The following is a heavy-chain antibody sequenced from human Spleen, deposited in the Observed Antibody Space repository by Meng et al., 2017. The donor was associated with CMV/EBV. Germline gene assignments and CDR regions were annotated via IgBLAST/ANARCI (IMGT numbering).Heavy chain of an antibody. V-gene: IGHV3-48*04. J-gene: IGHJ4*02. CDR1: GFTFSDYS. D-gene: IGHD2-8*01. Sequence: GGSLRLSCAVSGFTFSDYSMNWVRQAPGKGLEWVSHISRSSSIKYYSDSVKGRFTISRDNAKNSLYLQMNSLRAEDTAVYYCASLYLLSNYWGQGGLVTVSS. CDR3: ASLYLLSNY. CDR2: ISRSSSIK.